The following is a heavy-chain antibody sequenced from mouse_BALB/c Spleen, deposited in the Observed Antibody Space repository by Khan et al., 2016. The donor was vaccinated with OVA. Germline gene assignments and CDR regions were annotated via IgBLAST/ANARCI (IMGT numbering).Heavy chain of an antibody. CDR1: GFTFSDYY. CDR3: ARGFYGGPFTC. CDR2: ISDGGSYT. D-gene: IGHD1-1*02. V-gene: IGHV5-4*02. J-gene: IGHJ3*01. Sequence: EVELVESGGGLVKPGGSLKLSCAASGFTFSDYYMYWVRQTPEKRLEWVATISDGGSYTYYPDSVKGRFTISRDDVKNNLYLQMSSLKSEDTAMYCWARGFYGGPFTCWGQGTLVTVSA.